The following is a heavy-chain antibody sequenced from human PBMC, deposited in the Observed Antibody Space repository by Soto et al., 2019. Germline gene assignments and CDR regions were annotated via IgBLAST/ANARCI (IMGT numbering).Heavy chain of an antibody. Sequence: APVEVCWKASGLTFNCYGLSWVRQAPGQGLEWMGWISAYNGNTNYAQKLQGRVTMTTDTSTSTAYMELRSLRSDDTAVYYCARETFFGSSWYYFDYWGQGTLVTVSS. CDR2: ISAYNGNT. CDR1: GLTFNCYG. V-gene: IGHV1-18*01. D-gene: IGHD6-13*01. CDR3: ARETFFGSSWYYFDY. J-gene: IGHJ4*02.